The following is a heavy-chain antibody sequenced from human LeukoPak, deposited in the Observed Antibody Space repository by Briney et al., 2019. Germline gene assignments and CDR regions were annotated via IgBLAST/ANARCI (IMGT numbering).Heavy chain of an antibody. J-gene: IGHJ2*01. CDR2: ISSSSDYR. CDR1: GFTFSSYS. D-gene: IGHD6-19*01. V-gene: IGHV3-21*01. Sequence: PGGSLRLSCAASGFTFSSYSMNWVRQAPGKGLEWVSSISSSSDYRYYADSVKGRFTISRDNAKNSLYLQMNSLRAEDTAVYYCAVAGLSYWYFDLWGRGTLVTVPS. CDR3: AVAGLSYWYFDL.